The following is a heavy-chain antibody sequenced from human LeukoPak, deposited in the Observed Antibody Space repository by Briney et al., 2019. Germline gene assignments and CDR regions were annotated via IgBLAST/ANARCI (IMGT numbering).Heavy chain of an antibody. CDR1: GGSISSSGHY. V-gene: IGHV4-39*07. J-gene: IGHJ4*02. D-gene: IGHD4-17*01. CDR3: ARSATVTTGYFDY. Sequence: SQTLSLTCSVSGGSISSSGHYWGWIRQSPEKGLDWIGSIYSNGNTYYNPSVKSRVTISVDTSKNQFSLKLTSVTAAETDVYYCARSATVTTGYFDYWGQGDLVTVSS. CDR2: IYSNGNT.